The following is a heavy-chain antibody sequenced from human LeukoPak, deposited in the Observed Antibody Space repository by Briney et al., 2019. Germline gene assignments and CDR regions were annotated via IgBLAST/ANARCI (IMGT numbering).Heavy chain of an antibody. D-gene: IGHD4-11*01. CDR3: ASLNNDYLFDFEN. CDR1: GDSINSYH. J-gene: IGHJ4*02. CDR2: FYYSGVT. V-gene: IGHV4-59*01. Sequence: SETLSLTCTISGDSINSYHWSWLRQPPGSKLEWIGYFYYSGVTNYNPSLKSRVTMSLDTSKKQFSLKLNSVTAADTAVYHCASLNNDYLFDFENWGQGTLVTVSS.